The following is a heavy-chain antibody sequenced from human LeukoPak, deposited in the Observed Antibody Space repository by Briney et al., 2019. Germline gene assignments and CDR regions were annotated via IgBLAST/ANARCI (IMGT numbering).Heavy chain of an antibody. CDR2: IYSGGST. CDR3: AREIGYCSSTSCYTLYYYMDV. J-gene: IGHJ6*03. D-gene: IGHD2-2*02. Sequence: PGGSLRLSCAASGFTVSSNYMSWVRQAPGKGLEWVSVIYSGGSTYYADSVKGRFTISRDNSKNTLYLQMNSLRAEDTAVYYCAREIGYCSSTSCYTLYYYMDVWGKGTTVTVSS. CDR1: GFTVSSNY. V-gene: IGHV3-53*01.